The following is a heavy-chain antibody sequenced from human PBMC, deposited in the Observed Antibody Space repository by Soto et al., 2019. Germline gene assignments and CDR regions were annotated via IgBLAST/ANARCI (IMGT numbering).Heavy chain of an antibody. J-gene: IGHJ6*02. CDR3: ARDRPWQQLVGYYYYGMDV. V-gene: IGHV3-30*14. Sequence: PGGSLRLSCAASGFTFSSYAMHWVRQAPGKGLEWVALISYDGSDKDYADSVKGRFTISRDNSKNTLYLQMNSLRAEDTAVYYCARDRPWQQLVGYYYYGMDVWGQGTTVTVSS. CDR1: GFTFSSYA. CDR2: ISYDGSDK. D-gene: IGHD6-13*01.